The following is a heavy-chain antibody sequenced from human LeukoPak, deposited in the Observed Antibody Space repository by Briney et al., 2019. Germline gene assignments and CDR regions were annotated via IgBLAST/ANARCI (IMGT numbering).Heavy chain of an antibody. J-gene: IGHJ3*02. Sequence: GGSLRLSCAASGFTFSSYNMNWVRQAPGKGLEWVSSISSSSTYIYYAESMKGRFTISRDNAKNSLYLQMNSLRAEDTAVYYCARDEYNWNVDAFDIWGQGTVVTVSS. CDR2: ISSSSTYI. CDR3: ARDEYNWNVDAFDI. CDR1: GFTFSSYN. V-gene: IGHV3-21*01. D-gene: IGHD1-20*01.